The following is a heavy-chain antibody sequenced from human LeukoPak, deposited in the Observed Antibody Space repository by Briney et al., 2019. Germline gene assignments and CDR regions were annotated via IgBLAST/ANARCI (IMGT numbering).Heavy chain of an antibody. CDR1: GFTFSTYA. J-gene: IGHJ4*02. V-gene: IGHV3-23*01. CDR2: IGAGGGGGST. Sequence: PGGSLRLSCAASGFTFSTYAMSWVRQAPGKGLEWVSSIGAGGGGGSTVYADSVKGRFAISRDNSKNTLFLQMNNLRAEDTAVYYCAIDPYSSGWRGGDYLDYWGQGTLVTVSS. D-gene: IGHD6-19*01. CDR3: AIDPYSSGWRGGDYLDY.